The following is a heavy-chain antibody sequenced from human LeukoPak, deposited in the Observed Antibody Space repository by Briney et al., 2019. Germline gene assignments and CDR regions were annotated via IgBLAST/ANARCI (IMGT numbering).Heavy chain of an antibody. J-gene: IGHJ3*02. Sequence: GASVKVSCKASGYTFTSYGISWVRQAPGQGLEWMGWISAYNGNTNYAQKLQGRVTMTTDTSTSTAYMEVRSLRSDDTAVYYCARVGNHDYGDQHIGAFDIWGQGTMVTVSS. V-gene: IGHV1-18*01. CDR2: ISAYNGNT. D-gene: IGHD4-17*01. CDR3: ARVGNHDYGDQHIGAFDI. CDR1: GYTFTSYG.